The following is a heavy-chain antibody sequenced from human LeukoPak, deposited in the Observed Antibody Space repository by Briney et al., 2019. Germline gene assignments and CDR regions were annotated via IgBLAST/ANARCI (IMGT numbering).Heavy chain of an antibody. CDR1: GFTFSSYA. CDR2: ISGSGGST. V-gene: IGHV3-23*01. CDR3: AKDWNDVGSDAFHI. D-gene: IGHD1-1*01. J-gene: IGHJ3*02. Sequence: PGGSLRLSCAASGFTFSSYAMSWVHQAPGKGLEWVSAISGSGGSTYDADSVKGRFTISRDNSKNTLYLQMNSLRAEDTAIYFCAKDWNDVGSDAFHIWGQGTMVTVSS.